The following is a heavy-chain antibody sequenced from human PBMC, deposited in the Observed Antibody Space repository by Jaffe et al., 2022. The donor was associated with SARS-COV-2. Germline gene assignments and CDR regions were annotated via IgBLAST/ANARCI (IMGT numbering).Heavy chain of an antibody. CDR3: ARDPKDIVVVVAATYPDY. CDR2: INPNSGGT. J-gene: IGHJ4*02. D-gene: IGHD2-15*01. V-gene: IGHV1-2*02. CDR1: GYTFTGYY. Sequence: QVQLVQSGAEVKKPGASVKVSCKASGYTFTGYYMHWVRQAPGQGLEWMGWINPNSGGTNYAQKFQGRVTMTRDTSISTAYMELSRLRSDDTAVYYCARDPKDIVVVVAATYPDYWGQGTLVTVSS.